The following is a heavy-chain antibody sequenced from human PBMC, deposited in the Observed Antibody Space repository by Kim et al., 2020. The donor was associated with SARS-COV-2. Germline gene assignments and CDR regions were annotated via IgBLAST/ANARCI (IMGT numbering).Heavy chain of an antibody. V-gene: IGHV3-30*07. Sequence: DTVKGQFTIARDNSKTTLYLQMNSLRADDTALYYCARPSYYGSTTYYFDFWGQGTLVTVSS. J-gene: IGHJ4*02. CDR3: ARPSYYGSTTYYFDF. D-gene: IGHD3-10*01.